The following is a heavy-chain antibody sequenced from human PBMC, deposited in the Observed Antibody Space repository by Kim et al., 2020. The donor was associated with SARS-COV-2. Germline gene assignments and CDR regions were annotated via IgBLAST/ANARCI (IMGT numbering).Heavy chain of an antibody. Sequence: GGSLRLSCAASGFTFSSYWMSWVRQAPGKGLEWVANIKQDGSEKYYVDSVKGRFTISRDNAKNSLYLQMNSLRAEDTAVYYCARDRDYYGSGSPDYWGQGTLVTVSS. V-gene: IGHV3-7*01. CDR3: ARDRDYYGSGSPDY. CDR2: IKQDGSEK. J-gene: IGHJ4*02. D-gene: IGHD3-10*01. CDR1: GFTFSSYW.